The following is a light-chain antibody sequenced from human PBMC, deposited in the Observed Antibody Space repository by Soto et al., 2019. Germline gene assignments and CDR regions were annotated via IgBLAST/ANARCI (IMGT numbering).Light chain of an antibody. CDR1: QSITIY. Sequence: IQMTQSPSSLSASVRDRVTITCRASQSITIYLNWYQQQPGKAPRLLIYGASTLQTGVPSRFSGSGSMTDFTLTISDLQPEDFATYYCQHTYTAPRTFCEGTKVDI. V-gene: IGKV1-39*01. J-gene: IGKJ1*01. CDR2: GAS. CDR3: QHTYTAPRT.